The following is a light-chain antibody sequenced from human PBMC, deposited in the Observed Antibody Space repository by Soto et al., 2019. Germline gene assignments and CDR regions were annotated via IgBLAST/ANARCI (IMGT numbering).Light chain of an antibody. Sequence: EGVLTQSPDTLSLSPGYIATLSFRASQSVSNDYVAWVQQKPGQTPRLLIYSVSSRATGIPDRFSGSGSGTDFTLTINRLEPEDFAVYYCQPYANSPITFGQGTRLEI. CDR1: QSVSNDY. CDR2: SVS. J-gene: IGKJ5*01. V-gene: IGKV3-20*01. CDR3: QPYANSPIT.